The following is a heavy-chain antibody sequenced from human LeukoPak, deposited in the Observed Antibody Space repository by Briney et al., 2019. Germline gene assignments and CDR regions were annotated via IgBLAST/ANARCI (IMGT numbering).Heavy chain of an antibody. D-gene: IGHD6-13*01. V-gene: IGHV3-15*01. Sequence: GGYLRLSCAPCGFTLTTAWMRWVRQAPGRGQEWVGRIKGTKDDGTADYAAPVKGRFIISRDDSKNTLYLQMNSLKTEDTAVYYCSTDWSSSSHWGQGTLVTVSS. CDR3: STDWSSSSH. CDR1: GFTLTTAW. CDR2: IKGTKDDGTA. J-gene: IGHJ4*02.